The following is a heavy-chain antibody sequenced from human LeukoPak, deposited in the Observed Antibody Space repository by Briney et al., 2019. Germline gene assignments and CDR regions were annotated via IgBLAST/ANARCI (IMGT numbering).Heavy chain of an antibody. D-gene: IGHD2-21*02. Sequence: GESLKISCKGSGYSFTSYWISWVRQMPGKGLEWMGRIDPSDSYTNYSPSFQGHVTISADKSISTAYLRWSSLKASDTAMYYCARRYCGGDCYSENWFDPWGQGTLVTVSS. CDR1: GYSFTSYW. J-gene: IGHJ5*02. V-gene: IGHV5-10-1*01. CDR2: IDPSDSYT. CDR3: ARRYCGGDCYSENWFDP.